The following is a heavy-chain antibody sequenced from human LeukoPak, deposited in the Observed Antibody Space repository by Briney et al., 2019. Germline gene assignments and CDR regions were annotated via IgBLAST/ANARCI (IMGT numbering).Heavy chain of an antibody. J-gene: IGHJ4*02. CDR3: ARGGYSYGYDY. V-gene: IGHV3-30*03. CDR1: GFTFSTYD. Sequence: PGGSLRLSCAASGFTFSTYDMHWVRQAPGKGLEWVAVISYDGSDKYYADSVKGRFTISRDNSKNTLYLQMSSLRAEDTAVYYCARGGYSYGYDYWGQGTLVTVSS. CDR2: ISYDGSDK. D-gene: IGHD5-18*01.